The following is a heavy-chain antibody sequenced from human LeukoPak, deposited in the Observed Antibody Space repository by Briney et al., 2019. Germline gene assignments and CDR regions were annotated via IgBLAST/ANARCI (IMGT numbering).Heavy chain of an antibody. J-gene: IGHJ6*03. D-gene: IGHD2-2*01. CDR3: ARVGIVVARDYYYYYMDV. CDR1: GGSFSGYY. Sequence: SETLSLTCAVYGGSFSGYYWSWIRQPPGKGLEWIGEINHSGSTNYNPSLKSRVTISVDTSKNQFPLKLSSVTAADTAVYYCARVGIVVARDYYYYYMDVWGKGTTVTVSS. V-gene: IGHV4-34*01. CDR2: INHSGST.